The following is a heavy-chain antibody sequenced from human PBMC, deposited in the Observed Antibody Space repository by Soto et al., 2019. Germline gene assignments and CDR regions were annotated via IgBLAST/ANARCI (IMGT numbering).Heavy chain of an antibody. D-gene: IGHD2-8*01. J-gene: IGHJ6*02. Sequence: PGESLKISCKGSGYRFSSYWIAWVRQMPGKGLEWMGIIYPGDSDTRYSPSFQGQVTFSVDKSNNTAYLQWSGLKASDTAMYYCARQGSNGAYYYYGMDVWGQGTAVTVSS. CDR3: ARQGSNGAYYYYGMDV. V-gene: IGHV5-51*01. CDR2: IYPGDSDT. CDR1: GYRFSSYW.